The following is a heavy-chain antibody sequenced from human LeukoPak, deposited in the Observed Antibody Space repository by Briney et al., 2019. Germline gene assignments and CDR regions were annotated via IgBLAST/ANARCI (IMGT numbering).Heavy chain of an antibody. V-gene: IGHV3-7*01. Sequence: GGSLRLSCAASGFPLSIYWMTWVRQAPGKGLEWVANIKQDGSVKYYVDSVKGRFTISRDNAENSLYLQMNSLRVEDTAVYYCARDLDIEVVAAASWYDAFDIWGQGTMVTVSS. CDR2: IKQDGSVK. D-gene: IGHD2-2*01. CDR3: ARDLDIEVVAAASWYDAFDI. CDR1: GFPLSIYW. J-gene: IGHJ3*02.